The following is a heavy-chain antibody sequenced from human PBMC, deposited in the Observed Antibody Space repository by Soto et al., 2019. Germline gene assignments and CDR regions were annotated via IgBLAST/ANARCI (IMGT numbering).Heavy chain of an antibody. D-gene: IGHD1-26*01. CDR1: GFSLSTSGVG. CDR2: IYWNDDK. J-gene: IGHJ3*02. V-gene: IGHV2-5*01. CDR3: ALGEGGDAFDI. Sequence: QITLKESGPTLVKPTQTLTLTCTFSGFSLSTSGVGVGWIRQPPGKALEWLALIYWNDDKRYSPSLKSRLTITKDTSKNQVVLTMTNMDPVDTATYYCALGEGGDAFDIWGQGTMVTVSS.